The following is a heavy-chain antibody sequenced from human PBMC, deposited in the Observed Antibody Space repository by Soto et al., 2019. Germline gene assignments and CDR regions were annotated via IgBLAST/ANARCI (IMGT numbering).Heavy chain of an antibody. CDR1: GYTFTSYG. J-gene: IGHJ4*02. CDR2: ISAYNVNT. V-gene: IGHV1-18*01. D-gene: IGHD1-26*01. Sequence: QVQLVQSGAEVKKPGASVKVSCKASGYTFTSYGISWVRQPPGQGLEWRGSISAYNVNTTGAQKLQGRVSMTTDTSTSTADMELRSLRSDDTAVYYGARFSGSYHGGYWGQGTLVTVSS. CDR3: ARFSGSYHGGY.